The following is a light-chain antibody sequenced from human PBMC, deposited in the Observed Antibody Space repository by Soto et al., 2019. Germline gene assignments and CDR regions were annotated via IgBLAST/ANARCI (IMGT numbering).Light chain of an antibody. CDR1: SSDVGGYNY. Sequence: QSALTQPASVSGSPGQSITISCTGTSSDVGGYNYVSWYQQPPDTAPKLMIYEVSNRPSGVPDRFSGSKSGNTASLTISGLQAEDEADYYCSSYTSSSTLIFGGGTKVTVL. CDR3: SSYTSSSTLI. V-gene: IGLV2-14*01. J-gene: IGLJ2*01. CDR2: EVS.